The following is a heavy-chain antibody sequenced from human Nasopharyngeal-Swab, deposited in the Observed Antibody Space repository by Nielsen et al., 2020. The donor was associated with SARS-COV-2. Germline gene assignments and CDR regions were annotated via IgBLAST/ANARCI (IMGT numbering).Heavy chain of an antibody. CDR2: ISRTYST. V-gene: IGHV3-23*01. J-gene: IGHJ4*02. D-gene: IGHD1-14*01. CDR1: GFTFSSYA. CDR3: AKGTGMTYRAIDY. Sequence: GESLKISCVASGFTFSSYAMNWVRQAPGKGLEWVSAISRTYSTYYADSVRGRFTVSRDNSKNPLYLQMSSLRAEDTAVYYCAKGTGMTYRAIDYWGQGTLVTASS.